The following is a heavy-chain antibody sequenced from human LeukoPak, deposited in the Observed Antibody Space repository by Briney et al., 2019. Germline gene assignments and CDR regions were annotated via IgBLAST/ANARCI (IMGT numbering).Heavy chain of an antibody. CDR2: IYYSGST. Sequence: SETLSLTCTVSGGSISSSSYYWGWIRQPPGKGLEWIGSIYYSGSTYYNPSLKSRVTISVDTSKNQFSLKLSSVTAADTAVYYRARRDLRFLEWPPDAFDIWGQGTMVTVSS. CDR1: GGSISSSSYY. V-gene: IGHV4-39*01. J-gene: IGHJ3*02. D-gene: IGHD3-3*01. CDR3: ARRDLRFLEWPPDAFDI.